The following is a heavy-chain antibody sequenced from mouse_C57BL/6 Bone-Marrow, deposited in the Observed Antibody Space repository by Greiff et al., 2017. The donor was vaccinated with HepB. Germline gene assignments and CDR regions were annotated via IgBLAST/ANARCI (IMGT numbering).Heavy chain of an antibody. CDR3: AKGDKPHYAMDY. J-gene: IGHJ4*01. Sequence: QVQLQQPGAELVKPGASVKLSCKASGYTFTSYWMQWVKQRPGQGLEWIGEIDPSDSYTNYNQKFKGKATLTVDTSSSTAYMQLSRLTSEDSAVYYCAKGDKPHYAMDYWGQGTSVTVSS. CDR1: GYTFTSYW. V-gene: IGHV1-50*01. CDR2: IDPSDSYT.